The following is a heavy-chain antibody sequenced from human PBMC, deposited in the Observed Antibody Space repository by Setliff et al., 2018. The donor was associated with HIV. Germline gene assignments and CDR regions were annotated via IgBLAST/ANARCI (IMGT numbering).Heavy chain of an antibody. CDR3: ATARADSSGSVGEY. CDR2: IYHRGNT. Sequence: PSETISLTCTVSGGTINSGGYYWSWIRQPPGKGLEWIGFIYHRGNTHYNASLKSRVSISVDTSKNQFSLRLGSVTAADTAVYYCATARADSSGSVGEYWGQGTLVTVSS. D-gene: IGHD3-22*01. CDR1: GGTINSGGYY. J-gene: IGHJ4*02. V-gene: IGHV4-31*03.